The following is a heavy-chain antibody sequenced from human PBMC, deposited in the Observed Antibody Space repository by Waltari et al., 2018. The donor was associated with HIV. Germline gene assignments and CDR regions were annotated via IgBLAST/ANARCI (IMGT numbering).Heavy chain of an antibody. Sequence: EVQLVESGGGLVQPGGSLRLSCAASGFTFRSYWMHWVRQAPGKGLLWVSCISSDGSTTNYADSVKGRLTISRDNAKNTLYLQMNSLRADDTAVYYCARVNTMTYYDALDIWGQGTMVTVSS. J-gene: IGHJ3*02. CDR2: ISSDGSTT. CDR1: GFTFRSYW. V-gene: IGHV3-74*01. CDR3: ARVNTMTYYDALDI. D-gene: IGHD4-17*01.